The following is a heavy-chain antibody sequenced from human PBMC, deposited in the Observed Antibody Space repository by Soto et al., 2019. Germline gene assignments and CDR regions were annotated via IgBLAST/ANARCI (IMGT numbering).Heavy chain of an antibody. CDR2: ISSSGSTI. D-gene: IGHD3-22*01. Sequence: GGSLRLSCAASGFTFSSYAMSWVRQAPGKGLEWVSYISSSGSTIYYADSVKGRFTISRDNAKNSLYLQMNSLRAEDTAVYYCARAFEGYYDSSGYYPDNWYFDLWGRGTLVTVSS. V-gene: IGHV3-48*03. CDR1: GFTFSSYA. J-gene: IGHJ2*01. CDR3: ARAFEGYYDSSGYYPDNWYFDL.